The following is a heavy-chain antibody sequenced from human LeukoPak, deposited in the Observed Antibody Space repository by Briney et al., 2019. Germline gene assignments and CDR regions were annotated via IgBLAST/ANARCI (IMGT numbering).Heavy chain of an antibody. V-gene: IGHV5-51*01. Sequence: LEWMGIIYPGDSDTRYSPSFQGQVTISADKSISTAYLQWSSLKASDTAMYYCVRQDGPLDYWGQGTLVTVSS. D-gene: IGHD2-8*01. J-gene: IGHJ4*02. CDR3: VRQDGPLDY. CDR2: IYPGDSDT.